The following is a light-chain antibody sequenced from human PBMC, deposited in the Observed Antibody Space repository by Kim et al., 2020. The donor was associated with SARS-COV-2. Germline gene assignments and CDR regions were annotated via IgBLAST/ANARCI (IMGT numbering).Light chain of an antibody. CDR1: QVVGTD. CDR2: GAS. J-gene: IGKJ4*01. CDR3: QQYNNWPLT. V-gene: IGKV3-15*01. Sequence: VSPGGRGLLTGGASQVVGTDLAWYQQRPGRAPRLLIHGASTRASGVPARFSGGGSGREFTLTIDSLQSEDLGIYFCQQYNNWPLTFGGGTKVDIK.